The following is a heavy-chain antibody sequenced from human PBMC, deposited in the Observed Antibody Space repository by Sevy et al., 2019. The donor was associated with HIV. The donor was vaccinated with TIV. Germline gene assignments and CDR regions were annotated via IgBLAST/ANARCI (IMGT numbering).Heavy chain of an antibody. Sequence: GGSLRLSCAASGFTYSSYSMNWVRQAPGKGLEWVSSINDRSNYIYYADSVKGRFTISRDNAKNSLYLQMNNMRAEDTAVYYCARDANDSSGYHDFWGQGTLVTVSS. CDR1: GFTYSSYS. J-gene: IGHJ4*02. V-gene: IGHV3-21*06. D-gene: IGHD3-22*01. CDR2: INDRSNYI. CDR3: ARDANDSSGYHDF.